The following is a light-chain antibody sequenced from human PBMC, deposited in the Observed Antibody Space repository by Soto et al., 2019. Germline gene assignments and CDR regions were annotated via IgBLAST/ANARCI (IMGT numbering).Light chain of an antibody. Sequence: LAQPASVSGSPGQSITISCTGTSSDVGRYNYVSWFQQHPGKAPKLLIYDVSNWPSGVSDRFSGSKSGNTASLTISGLQAEDEANYYCSSFTTSSTFVFGTGTKVTVL. CDR1: SSDVGRYNY. CDR3: SSFTTSSTFV. CDR2: DVS. J-gene: IGLJ1*01. V-gene: IGLV2-14*01.